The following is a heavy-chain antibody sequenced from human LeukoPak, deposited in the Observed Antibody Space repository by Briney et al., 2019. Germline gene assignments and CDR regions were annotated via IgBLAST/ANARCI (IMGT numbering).Heavy chain of an antibody. D-gene: IGHD2-2*01. J-gene: IGHJ6*02. Sequence: GASVKVSCKASGDTFSSSAINWVRQAPGQGLEWMGRIIPILGIANYAQKFQGRVTITADKSTSTAYMELSSLRSEDTAVYYCARGASIVVVPAAAYYYYGMDVWGQGTTVTVSS. V-gene: IGHV1-69*04. CDR1: GDTFSSSA. CDR2: IIPILGIA. CDR3: ARGASIVVVPAAAYYYYGMDV.